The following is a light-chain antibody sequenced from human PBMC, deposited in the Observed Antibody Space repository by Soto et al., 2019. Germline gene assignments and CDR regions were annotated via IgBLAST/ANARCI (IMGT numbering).Light chain of an antibody. CDR2: DTS. Sequence: EIVLTQSPVTLSLSPVERATLSCMASQSVRTYLAWYQVKPGQAPRLLIYDTSTRATGIPARLSGSGSGTDFTLTISSLQTEDFAVYYCQQRSNWPLTFGGGTKVDIK. V-gene: IGKV3-11*01. CDR3: QQRSNWPLT. J-gene: IGKJ4*01. CDR1: QSVRTY.